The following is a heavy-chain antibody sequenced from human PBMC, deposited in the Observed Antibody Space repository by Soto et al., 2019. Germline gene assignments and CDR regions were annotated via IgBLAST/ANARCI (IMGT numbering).Heavy chain of an antibody. D-gene: IGHD6-13*01. CDR2: ISAYNGNT. CDR1: GYTFTSYG. CDR3: AREQYSSSWYRGYYSYYGMDF. V-gene: IGHV1-18*01. Sequence: QVQLVQSGAEVKKPGASVKVSCKASGYTFTSYGISWVRQAPGQGLEWMGWISAYNGNTNYAQKLQGRVTMTTDTSTSTAYMELRSLRSDDTAVYYCAREQYSSSWYRGYYSYYGMDFWGQGTTVTVAS. J-gene: IGHJ6*02.